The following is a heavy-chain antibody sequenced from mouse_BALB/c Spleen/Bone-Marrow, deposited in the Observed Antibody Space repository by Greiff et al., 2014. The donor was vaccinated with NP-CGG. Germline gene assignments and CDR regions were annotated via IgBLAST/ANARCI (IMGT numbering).Heavy chain of an antibody. CDR1: GFNIKDTF. V-gene: IGHV14-3*02. CDR2: IDPANGIT. D-gene: IGHD2-1*01. CDR3: ASSGNYEGGAMDY. Sequence: VQLKQSGAELVKPGASVKLSCTASGFNIKDTFMHWMKQRPEQGLEWNGRIDPANGITKYDPKFQGKATITTYTSSNTAYLQLSSLTSEDTAGYYCASSGNYEGGAMDYWGQGTSGTVSS. J-gene: IGHJ4*01.